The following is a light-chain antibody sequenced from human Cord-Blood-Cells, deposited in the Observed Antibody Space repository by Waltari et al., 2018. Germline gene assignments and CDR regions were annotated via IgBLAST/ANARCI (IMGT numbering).Light chain of an antibody. CDR1: QSISSW. CDR2: KAS. Sequence: DIQMTQSTSTLPASVGDRVAITCRASQSISSWLAWYQQKPGKAPKLLIYKASSLESGVPSRFSGSGSGTEFTLTISRLQPDDFATYYCQQYNSYSRTFGQGTKVEIK. J-gene: IGKJ1*01. V-gene: IGKV1-5*03. CDR3: QQYNSYSRT.